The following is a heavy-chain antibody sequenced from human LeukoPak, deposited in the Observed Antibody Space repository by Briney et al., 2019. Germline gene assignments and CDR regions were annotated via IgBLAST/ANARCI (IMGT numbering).Heavy chain of an antibody. V-gene: IGHV4-4*09. CDR2: IYTSGST. Sequence: SETLSLTCIVSGSSISSYYWSWIRPPPGKGLEGIGYIYTSGSTNYNPSLKSRVTISVDTSKNQFSLKLSSVTAADTAVYYCARQDSSSSGVFDYWGQGTLVTVSS. D-gene: IGHD6-6*01. CDR1: GSSISSYY. CDR3: ARQDSSSSGVFDY. J-gene: IGHJ4*02.